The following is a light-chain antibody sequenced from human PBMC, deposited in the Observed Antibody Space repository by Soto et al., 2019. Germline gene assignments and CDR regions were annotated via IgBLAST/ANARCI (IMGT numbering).Light chain of an antibody. Sequence: EVVLTQSPGTLSLSPGDRATLSCRASQSVGGYLAWYQQKPGQALRLLIYDASNRATGIPARFSGSGSGTDFTLTISSLEPEDFAVYHCVQRSTWPWSCGQGSKVEVK. J-gene: IGKJ1*01. V-gene: IGKV3-11*01. CDR2: DAS. CDR1: QSVGGY. CDR3: VQRSTWPWS.